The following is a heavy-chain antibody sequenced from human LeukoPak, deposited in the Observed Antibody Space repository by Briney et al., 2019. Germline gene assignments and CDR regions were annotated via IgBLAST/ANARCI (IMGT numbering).Heavy chain of an antibody. J-gene: IGHJ6*03. D-gene: IGHD3-3*01. CDR3: AKDWYDFWSGYYPSHYYYYMDV. V-gene: IGHV3-23*01. Sequence: GGSLRLSCAASGFTFSSYAMSWVRQAPGKGLEWVSAISGSGGSTYYADSVKGRFTISRDNSKNTLYLQMNSLRAEDTAVYYCAKDWYDFWSGYYPSHYYYYMDVWGEGTTVTVSS. CDR2: ISGSGGST. CDR1: GFTFSSYA.